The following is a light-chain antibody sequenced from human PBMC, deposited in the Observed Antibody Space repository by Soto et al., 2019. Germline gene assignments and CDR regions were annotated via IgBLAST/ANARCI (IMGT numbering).Light chain of an antibody. CDR2: DAS. J-gene: IGKJ1*01. Sequence: EIVLTQSPANLSLSPGERATLSCRASQSVSSYFAWYQQKPGQAPRLLIYDASNRATGIPARFSGSGSGTDFTLTISSREPDDFAVYYCHQRGNWPVTFGQGTRVDIK. V-gene: IGKV3-11*01. CDR1: QSVSSY. CDR3: HQRGNWPVT.